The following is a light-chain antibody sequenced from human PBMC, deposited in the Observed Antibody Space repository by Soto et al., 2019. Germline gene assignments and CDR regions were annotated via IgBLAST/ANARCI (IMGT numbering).Light chain of an antibody. V-gene: IGLV2-23*02. CDR2: DVT. CDR1: SSDVGSYDL. CDR3: CSYADSSNVI. Sequence: QSVLTQPASVSGSPGQSITLSCTGTSSDVGSYDLVSWYQQHPGKAPKLMIYDVTKRPSGVSNRFSGSKSGNTASLTISGLQAEDEADYYCCSYADSSNVIFGGGTKVTVL. J-gene: IGLJ2*01.